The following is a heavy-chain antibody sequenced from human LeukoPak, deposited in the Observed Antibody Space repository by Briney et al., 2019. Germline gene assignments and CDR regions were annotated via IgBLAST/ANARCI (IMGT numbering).Heavy chain of an antibody. CDR1: GFTFSSYS. V-gene: IGHV3-21*06. D-gene: IGHD3-22*01. J-gene: IGHJ4*02. Sequence: PGGSLRLSCAASGFTFSSYSMNWVRQAPGKGLEWVSSISSSSSYIYYADSVKGRFIISRDDAKNSVYLQMNSLRAEDTAVYYCARGRFNYDSSGYSSFYYWGQGTLVTVSS. CDR2: ISSSSSYI. CDR3: ARGRFNYDSSGYSSFYY.